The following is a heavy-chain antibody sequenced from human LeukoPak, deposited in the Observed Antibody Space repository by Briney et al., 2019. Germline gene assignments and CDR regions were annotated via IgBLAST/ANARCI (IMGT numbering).Heavy chain of an antibody. CDR3: ATGTLDAFDI. CDR2: MNPNSGNT. V-gene: IGHV1-8*01. J-gene: IGHJ3*02. D-gene: IGHD6-13*01. CDR1: GYTFTSYD. Sequence: ASVKVSCKASGYTFTSYDINWVRQATGQGLEWMGWMNPNSGNTGYAQKFQGRVTITADKSTSTAYMELSSLRSEDTAVYYCATGTLDAFDIWGQGTMVTVSS.